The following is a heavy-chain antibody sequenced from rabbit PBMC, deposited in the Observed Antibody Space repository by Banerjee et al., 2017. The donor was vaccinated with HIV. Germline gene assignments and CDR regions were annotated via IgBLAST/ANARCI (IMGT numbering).Heavy chain of an antibody. V-gene: IGHV1S40*01. J-gene: IGHJ6*01. D-gene: IGHD6-1*01. Sequence: QSVEESGGDLVKPGASLTLTCTASGFSFSSDYDMCWVRQAPGKGLEWIACIDAGSSGFTYYASWAKGRFTISRSTSLNTVTLQMTSLTAADTATYFCARSYSYGTDIYALNLWGPGTLVTVS. CDR2: IDAGSSGFT. CDR1: GFSFSSDYD. CDR3: ARSYSYGTDIYALNL.